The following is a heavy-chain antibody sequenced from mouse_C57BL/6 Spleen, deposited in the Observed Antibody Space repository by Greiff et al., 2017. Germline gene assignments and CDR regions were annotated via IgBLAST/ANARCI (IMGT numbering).Heavy chain of an antibody. D-gene: IGHD1-1*01. CDR2: INPNYGTT. CDR3: ARGGIITTVVATDWYFDG. CDR1: GYSFTDYN. V-gene: IGHV1-39*01. Sequence: SGPELVKPGASVKISCKASGYSFTDYNMNWVKQSNGKSLEWIGVINPNYGTTSYNQKFKGKATLTVDQSSSTAYMQLNSLTSEDSAVYYCARGGIITTVVATDWYFDGWGTGTTVTVSS. J-gene: IGHJ1*03.